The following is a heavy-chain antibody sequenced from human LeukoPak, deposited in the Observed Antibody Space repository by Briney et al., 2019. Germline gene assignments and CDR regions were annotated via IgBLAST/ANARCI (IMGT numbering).Heavy chain of an antibody. Sequence: GPSLSLSCPADGFTFSTYAMSWVRQAPGSGMGWVSTIGGMGGSTYYAASVRGRFTISRDNSKNTLYLQMNSLRAEDTAVYLCAKEPQSYCIFDYWGQGTLVAVSS. V-gene: IGHV3-23*01. CDR1: GFTFSTYA. D-gene: IGHD2-21*01. CDR2: IGGMGGST. CDR3: AKEPQSYCIFDY. J-gene: IGHJ4*02.